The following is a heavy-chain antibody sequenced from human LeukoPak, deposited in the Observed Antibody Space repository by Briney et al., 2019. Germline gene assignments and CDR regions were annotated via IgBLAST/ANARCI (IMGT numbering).Heavy chain of an antibody. D-gene: IGHD2-2*01. CDR1: GGTFTNHA. Sequence: SVKVSCKASGGTFTNHAISWVRQAPGQGLEWMGGIIPIFDTTNYAQKFQGRVTITTDESTSTAYMDLNSLKSEDTAVYYCARGGDCTSTYCQVDYWGQGTLVTVSS. CDR3: ARGGDCTSTYCQVDY. V-gene: IGHV1-69*05. CDR2: IIPIFDTT. J-gene: IGHJ4*02.